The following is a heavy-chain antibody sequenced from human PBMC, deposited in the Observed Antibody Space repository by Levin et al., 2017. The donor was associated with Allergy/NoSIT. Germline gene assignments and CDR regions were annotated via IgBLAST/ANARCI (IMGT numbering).Heavy chain of an antibody. CDR3: ARDRVRAAPAPNYYGMDV. CDR2: IKQDGSEK. CDR1: GFTFSSYW. J-gene: IGHJ6*02. D-gene: IGHD6-6*01. Sequence: GESLKISCAASGFTFSSYWMSWVRQAPGKGLEWVANIKQDGSEKYYVDSVKGRFTISRDNAKNSLYLQMNSLRAEETAVYYCARDRVRAAPAPNYYGMDVWGQGTTVTVSS. V-gene: IGHV3-7*01.